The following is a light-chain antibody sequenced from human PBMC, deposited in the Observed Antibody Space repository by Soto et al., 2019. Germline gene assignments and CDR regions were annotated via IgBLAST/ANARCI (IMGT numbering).Light chain of an antibody. CDR1: QSVSSN. V-gene: IGKV3-15*01. CDR3: QEYNNWHPIT. J-gene: IGKJ4*01. CDR2: GAS. Sequence: EIVVTQSPATLSVSPGERATLSCRASQSVSSNLAWYQQKPGQAPRLLINGASTRATGIPARFSGTGSGTEFTLTITSLQSEDFAVYYCQEYNNWHPITFGGGTKVDIK.